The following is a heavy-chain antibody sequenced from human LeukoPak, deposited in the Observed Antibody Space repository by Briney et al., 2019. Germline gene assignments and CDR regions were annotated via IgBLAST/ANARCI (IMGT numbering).Heavy chain of an antibody. CDR2: ISSSSSYI. D-gene: IGHD1-26*01. V-gene: IGHV3-21*01. Sequence: NPGGSLRLSCAASGFTFSSYSMNWVRQAPGKGLEWASSISSSSSYIYYADLVKGRFTISRDNAKNSLYLQMNSLRAEDTAVYYCARDSDDFDYWGQGTLVTVSS. CDR1: GFTFSSYS. CDR3: ARDSDDFDY. J-gene: IGHJ4*02.